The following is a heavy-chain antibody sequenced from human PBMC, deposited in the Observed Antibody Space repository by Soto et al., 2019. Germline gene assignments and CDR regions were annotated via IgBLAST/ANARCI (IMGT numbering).Heavy chain of an antibody. CDR2: IYWDDDK. CDR3: AHVSCSGGSCWASNAFNI. CDR1: GFSLSTSGVG. Sequence: SGPTLVNPTQTLTLTCTFSGFSLSTSGVGVGWIRQPPGKALECLALIYWDDDKRYSPSLKSRLTITKDTSKNQVVLTMTNIDPVDTATYYCAHVSCSGGSCWASNAFNIWGQGTMVTVSS. J-gene: IGHJ3*02. D-gene: IGHD2-15*01. V-gene: IGHV2-5*02.